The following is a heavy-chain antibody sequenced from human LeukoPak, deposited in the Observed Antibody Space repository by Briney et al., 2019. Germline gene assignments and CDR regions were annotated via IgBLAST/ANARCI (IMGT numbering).Heavy chain of an antibody. CDR3: ATDQRYAFDY. CDR1: GFTFSSYG. V-gene: IGHV3-48*02. J-gene: IGHJ4*02. Sequence: GGSLRLSCAASGFTFSSYGMNWVRQAPGKGLEWISNIRTTAEGAKYAYYADSVKGRVTISRDDGKNTLYLHMNSLRDDDMAVYYCATDQRYAFDYWGQGILVTVSS. CDR2: IRTTAEGAKYA. D-gene: IGHD3-9*01.